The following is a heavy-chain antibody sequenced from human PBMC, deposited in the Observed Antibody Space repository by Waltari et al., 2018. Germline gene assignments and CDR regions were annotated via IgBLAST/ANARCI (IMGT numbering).Heavy chain of an antibody. D-gene: IGHD5-18*01. CDR1: GYSISSGYS. V-gene: IGHV4-38-2*01. CDR3: ATSRGASGYSYGPVY. CDR2: IYHSGST. Sequence: QVQLQESGPGLVKPSETLSLTCAVSGYSISSGYSWGWIRQPPGKGLEWIGSIYHSGSTYYNPSLKSRVTISVDTSKNQFSLKLSSVTAADTAVYYCATSRGASGYSYGPVYWGQGTLVTVSS. J-gene: IGHJ4*02.